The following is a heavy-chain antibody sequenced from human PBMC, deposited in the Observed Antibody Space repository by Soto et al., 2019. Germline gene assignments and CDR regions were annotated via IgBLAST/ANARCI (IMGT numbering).Heavy chain of an antibody. D-gene: IGHD3-22*01. J-gene: IGHJ5*02. CDR2: IIPIFGTA. CDR1: GGTFSSYA. CDR3: ARLGYYDSSGRDRGFDP. V-gene: IGHV1-69*13. Sequence: ASVKVSCKASGGTFSSYAISWVRQAPGQGLEWMGGIIPIFGTANYAQKFQGRVTITADESTSTAYMELSSLRSEDTAVYYCARLGYYDSSGRDRGFDPWGQGTLVTVSS.